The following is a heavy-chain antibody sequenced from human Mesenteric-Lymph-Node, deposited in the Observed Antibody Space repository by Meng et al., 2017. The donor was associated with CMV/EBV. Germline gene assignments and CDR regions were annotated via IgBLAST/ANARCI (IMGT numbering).Heavy chain of an antibody. CDR2: INSDGSST. CDR3: ARSKTTYDFWSGPSLYYFDY. D-gene: IGHD3-3*01. V-gene: IGHV3-74*01. J-gene: IGHJ4*02. CDR1: GFTFSTYW. Sequence: GESLKISCAASGFTFSTYWMHWVRQLPGKGLVWVSRINSDGSSTSYADSVKGRFTISRDNAKNTLYLQMNSLRAEDTAVYYCARSKTTYDFWSGPSLYYFDYWGQGTLVTVSS.